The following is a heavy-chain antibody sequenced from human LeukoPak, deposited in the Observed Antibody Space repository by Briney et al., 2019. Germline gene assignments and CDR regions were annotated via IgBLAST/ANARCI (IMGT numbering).Heavy chain of an antibody. V-gene: IGHV4-39*01. J-gene: IGHJ4*02. CDR1: GGSISSSSYY. CDR3: ASEAYGDIVVVPAARYSGYDYRVVSSFDY. Sequence: PSETLSLTCTVSGGSISSSSYYWGWIRQPPGKGLEWIGSIYYSGSTYYNPSLKSRVTISVDTSKNQFSLRLSSVTAADTAVYYCASEAYGDIVVVPAARYSGYDYRVVSSFDYWGQGTLVTVSS. D-gene: IGHD2-2*01. CDR2: IYYSGST.